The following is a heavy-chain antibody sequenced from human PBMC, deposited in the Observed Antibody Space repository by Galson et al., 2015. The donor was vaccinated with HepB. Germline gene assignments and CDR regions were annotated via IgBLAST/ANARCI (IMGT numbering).Heavy chain of an antibody. CDR2: INPSGGST. Sequence: SVKVSCKASGYIFTSYYMHWVRQTPGQGLEWMGIINPSGGSTTYAQKFQGRVTMTRDTSTSTVYMGLSSLRSEDTAVYYCARPLYTSGWYSGYYYGMDVWGQGTTVTVS. D-gene: IGHD6-19*01. J-gene: IGHJ6*02. CDR1: GYIFTSYY. CDR3: ARPLYTSGWYSGYYYGMDV. V-gene: IGHV1-46*01.